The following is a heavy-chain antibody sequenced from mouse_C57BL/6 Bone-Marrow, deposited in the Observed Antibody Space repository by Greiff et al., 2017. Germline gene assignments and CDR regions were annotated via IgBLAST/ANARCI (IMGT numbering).Heavy chain of an antibody. V-gene: IGHV1-26*01. CDR1: GYTFTDYY. J-gene: IGHJ1*03. Sequence: EVQLQQSGPELVKPGASVKISCKASGYTFTDYYMNWVKQSHGKSLEWIGDINPNNGGTSYNQKFKGKATLTVDKSSSTAYMELRSLTSEDSAVYYCANYCGSSYDWYFDVWGTGTTVTVSS. CDR2: INPNNGGT. D-gene: IGHD1-1*01. CDR3: ANYCGSSYDWYFDV.